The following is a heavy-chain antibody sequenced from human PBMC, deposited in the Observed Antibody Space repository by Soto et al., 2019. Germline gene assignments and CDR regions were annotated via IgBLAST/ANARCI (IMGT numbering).Heavy chain of an antibody. Sequence: QIQLVQSGAEVKKPGASVKVSCKASGYTFTNYGINWVRQAPGQGLEWMGWISSYKGYTNSAQRLQDRVTMTTDTSTSTAHMELRSLRSHDTAVYYCAIGELLHLGELSSASFEYWVQGTLIIVPS. CDR1: GYTFTNYG. J-gene: IGHJ4*02. CDR3: AIGELLHLGELSSASFEY. V-gene: IGHV1-18*04. CDR2: ISSYKGYT. D-gene: IGHD3-16*02.